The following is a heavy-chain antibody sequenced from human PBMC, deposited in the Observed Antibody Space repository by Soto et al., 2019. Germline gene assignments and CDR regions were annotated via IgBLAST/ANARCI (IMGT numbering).Heavy chain of an antibody. J-gene: IGHJ3*02. V-gene: IGHV4-59*01. CDR1: GGSISSYY. CDR3: ARVRRLKLYNWKVLDAFDI. CDR2: IYYSGST. D-gene: IGHD1-20*01. Sequence: TSETLSLTCTVSGGSISSYYWSWIRQPPGKGLEWIGYIYYSGSTNYNPSLKSRVTISVDTSKNQFSLKLSSVTAADTAVYYCARVRRLKLYNWKVLDAFDIWGQGTMVTVSS.